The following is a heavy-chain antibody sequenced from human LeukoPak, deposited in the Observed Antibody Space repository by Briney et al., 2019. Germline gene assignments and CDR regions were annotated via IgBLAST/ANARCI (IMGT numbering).Heavy chain of an antibody. J-gene: IGHJ6*02. Sequence: ASVKVSCKASGYTFTSYDINWVRQATGQGLEWMGWMNPSSGNTGYAQKFQGRVTMTRNTSISTAYMELSSLRSEDTAVYYCARDQRQWLVPSGGYYYGMDVWGQGTTVTVSS. CDR2: MNPSSGNT. V-gene: IGHV1-8*01. CDR1: GYTFTSYD. CDR3: ARDQRQWLVPSGGYYYGMDV. D-gene: IGHD6-19*01.